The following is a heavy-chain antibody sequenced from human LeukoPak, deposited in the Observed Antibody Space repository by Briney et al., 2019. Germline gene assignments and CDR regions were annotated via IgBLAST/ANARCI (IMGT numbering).Heavy chain of an antibody. Sequence: PGGSLRLSCAASGFTVSSNYMSWVRQAPGKGLEGVSLIYTTGRTYYADSVKGRFTVSRDDSKNTVFLQMHSLRAEGTAVYYCARDPPMTTDYGLDVWGQGNTVTVSS. D-gene: IGHD4-11*01. CDR3: ARDPPMTTDYGLDV. J-gene: IGHJ6*02. CDR2: IYTTGRT. V-gene: IGHV3-66*01. CDR1: GFTVSSNY.